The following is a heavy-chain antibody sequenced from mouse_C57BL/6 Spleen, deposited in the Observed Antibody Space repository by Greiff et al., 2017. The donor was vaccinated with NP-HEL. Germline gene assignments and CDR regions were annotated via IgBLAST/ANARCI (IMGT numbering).Heavy chain of an antibody. V-gene: IGHV5-17*01. CDR3: ARDNPLYDYEGFAY. CDR1: GFTFSDYG. Sequence: EVMLVESGGGLVKPGGSLKLSCAASGFTFSDYGMHWVRQAPEKGLEWVAYISSGSSTIYYADTVKGRFTLSRDNAKNTLFLQMTSLRSEDTAMYYCARDNPLYDYEGFAYWGQGTLVTVSA. D-gene: IGHD2-4*01. CDR2: ISSGSSTI. J-gene: IGHJ3*01.